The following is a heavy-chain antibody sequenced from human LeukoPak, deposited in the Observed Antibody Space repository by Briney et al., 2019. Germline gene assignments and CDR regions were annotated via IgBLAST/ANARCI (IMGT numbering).Heavy chain of an antibody. CDR1: GFTFSNYW. Sequence: GGSLRLSCAASGFTFSNYWMHWVRQAPGKGLVWVSRINSDGSTTSSADSVKGRVTVSRDNAKNTVYLQMNSLRAEDTAVYYCAKGAERWLQYIDYWGQGSPVTVSS. J-gene: IGHJ4*02. CDR2: INSDGSTT. V-gene: IGHV3-74*01. D-gene: IGHD5-24*01. CDR3: AKGAERWLQYIDY.